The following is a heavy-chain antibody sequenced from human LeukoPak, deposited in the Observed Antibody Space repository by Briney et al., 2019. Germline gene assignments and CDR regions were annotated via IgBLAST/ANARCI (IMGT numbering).Heavy chain of an antibody. V-gene: IGHV3-66*01. Sequence: GGSLRLSCVAAGFTASGTFMSRVRQAPGKGLEWVSVLYSGGSTYYADSVRGRFTISRDNSKNTLYLQMNSLSAEDTAVYYCARDLFSFGSSGYYYLGGCDYWGQGTLVTVSS. D-gene: IGHD3-22*01. J-gene: IGHJ4*02. CDR2: LYSGGST. CDR1: GFTASGTF. CDR3: ARDLFSFGSSGYYYLGGCDY.